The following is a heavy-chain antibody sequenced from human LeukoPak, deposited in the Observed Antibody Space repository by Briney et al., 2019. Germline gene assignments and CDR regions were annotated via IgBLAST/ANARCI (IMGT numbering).Heavy chain of an antibody. V-gene: IGHV1-46*01. Sequence: GASVKVSCKASGYIFTSFYMHWVRQAPGQGLEWMGIINPSGGNTGYAQKFQGRVTMTRDTSTSTVYMELSSLRSDDTAVYYCARDGGPVQFDPWGQGTLVTVSS. CDR1: GYIFTSFY. CDR2: INPSGGNT. J-gene: IGHJ5*02. D-gene: IGHD2-15*01. CDR3: ARDGGPVQFDP.